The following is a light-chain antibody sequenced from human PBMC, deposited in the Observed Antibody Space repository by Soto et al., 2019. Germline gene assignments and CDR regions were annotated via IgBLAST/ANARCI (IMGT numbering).Light chain of an antibody. Sequence: QSALTQPASVSGSPGQSITISCTGTSSDVGSYNLVSWYQQHPGKAPKLMIYEVSKRPSGVSNRFSGSKSGNTAPLTISGLQAEDEADSYCCSYAGSSTPLIFGTGTKAPS. V-gene: IGLV2-23*02. CDR2: EVS. CDR1: SSDVGSYNL. CDR3: CSYAGSSTPLI. J-gene: IGLJ1*01.